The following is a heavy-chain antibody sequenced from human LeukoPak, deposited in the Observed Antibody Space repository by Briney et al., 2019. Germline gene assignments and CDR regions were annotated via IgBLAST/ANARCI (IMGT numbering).Heavy chain of an antibody. D-gene: IGHD1-7*01. CDR2: IIPIFGTA. CDR1: GGTFSSYA. J-gene: IGHJ5*02. V-gene: IGHV1-69*13. CDR3: ARGETGTTHQMGFDP. Sequence: GASVKVSCKASGGTFSSYAISWVRQAPGQGLEWMGGIIPIFGTANYAQKFQGRVTITADESTSTAYMELSSLRSEDTAVYYCARGETGTTHQMGFDPWGQGTPVTVSS.